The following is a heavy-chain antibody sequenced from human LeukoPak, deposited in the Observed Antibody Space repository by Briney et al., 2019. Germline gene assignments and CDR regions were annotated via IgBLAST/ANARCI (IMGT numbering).Heavy chain of an antibody. V-gene: IGHV1-46*01. D-gene: IGHD6-6*01. CDR3: ARDRSITAPRTGMDV. Sequence: ASVTVSCKASGYTFISYYMHWARQAPGQGLEWMGLINPRGGSTSYAQKFQGRVTMTRDTSTSTVYMELSSLRSEDTPVYYCARDRSITAPRTGMDVWGQGNTVTVSS. CDR1: GYTFISYY. J-gene: IGHJ6*02. CDR2: INPRGGST.